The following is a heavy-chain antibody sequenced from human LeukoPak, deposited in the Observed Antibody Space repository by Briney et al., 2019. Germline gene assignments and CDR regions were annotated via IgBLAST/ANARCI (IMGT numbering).Heavy chain of an antibody. V-gene: IGHV1-2*02. J-gene: IGHJ6*03. CDR1: GYTFTGYY. D-gene: IGHD6-6*01. CDR3: ARVAFSSSSGYKYYYMDV. Sequence: ASVKVSCKASGYTFTGYYMHWVRQAPGQGLEWMGWINPNSGGTNFAQKFQDRVTVTGDTSISTAYMELSRLRSDDTAVYYCARVAFSSSSGYKYYYMDVWGKRTTVTVSS. CDR2: INPNSGGT.